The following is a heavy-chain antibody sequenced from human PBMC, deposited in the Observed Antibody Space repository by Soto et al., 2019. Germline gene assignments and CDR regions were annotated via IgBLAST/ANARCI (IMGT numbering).Heavy chain of an antibody. V-gene: IGHV4-39*01. Sequence: PSETLSLTCTVSGGSISSSSYYWGWIRQPPGKGLEWIGSIYYSGSTYYNPSLKSRVTISVDTSKNQFSLKLSSVTAADTAVYYCARLVIVATVNYYMDVWGKGTTVTAP. CDR3: ARLVIVATVNYYMDV. D-gene: IGHD5-12*01. CDR1: GGSISSSSYY. J-gene: IGHJ6*03. CDR2: IYYSGST.